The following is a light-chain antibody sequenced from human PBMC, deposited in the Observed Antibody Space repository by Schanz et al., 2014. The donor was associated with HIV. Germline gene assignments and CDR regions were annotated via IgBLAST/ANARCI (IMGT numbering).Light chain of an antibody. J-gene: IGKJ1*01. CDR3: QQTSGFPRT. V-gene: IGKV1-5*03. CDR2: QAS. CDR1: QTIGRL. Sequence: IQMTQSPSTVSTSVGDRVTITCRASQTIGRLLAWYQQKPGRAPKLLIYQASILETGVPSRFSGSGSGTDFTLTISSLQPEDFATYYCQQTSGFPRTFGQGTTVEVK.